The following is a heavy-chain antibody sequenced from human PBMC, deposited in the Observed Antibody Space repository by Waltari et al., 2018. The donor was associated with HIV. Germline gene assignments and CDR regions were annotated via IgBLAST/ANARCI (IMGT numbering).Heavy chain of an antibody. J-gene: IGHJ6*02. D-gene: IGHD6-13*01. CDR3: VRNRIVQQILGGMDV. CDR1: GFPFGNSG. Sequence: QVHLVESGGGVVQPGRSLRLSCDASGFPFGNSGMPWVRQAPGKVLEWVAVIWYDGSNKYYRDSVKGRFTISRDNSKNTLYLQMNSLRAEDTAVYYCVRNRIVQQILGGMDVWGQGTTVTVSS. CDR2: IWYDGSNK. V-gene: IGHV3-33*01.